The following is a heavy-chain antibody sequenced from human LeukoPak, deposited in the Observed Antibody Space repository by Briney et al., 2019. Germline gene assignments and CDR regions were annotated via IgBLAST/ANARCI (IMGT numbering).Heavy chain of an antibody. D-gene: IGHD1-1*01. CDR2: IYSGGST. CDR3: ARARTGMTLGYYYYYMDV. V-gene: IGHV3-66*02. CDR1: GFTVSSNY. J-gene: IGHJ6*03. Sequence: GGSLRLSCAASGFTVSSNYMSWVRQAPGKGLEWVSVIYSGGSTYYADSVKGRFTISRDNSKNTLYLQMNSLRAEDTAVYYCARARTGMTLGYYYYYMDVWGKGTTVTVSS.